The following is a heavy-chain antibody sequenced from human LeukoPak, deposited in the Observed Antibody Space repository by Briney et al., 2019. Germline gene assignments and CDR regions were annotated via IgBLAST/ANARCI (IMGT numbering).Heavy chain of an antibody. Sequence: ASVKVSCKASGYTFTSYAMHWVRQAPGQSLEWMGWINAGNGNTKYSQKFQGRVTITRDTSASTAYMELSSLRSEDTAVYYCARDGELWFGEGAAFDIWGQGTMVTVSS. D-gene: IGHD3-10*01. V-gene: IGHV1-3*01. CDR1: GYTFTSYA. CDR3: ARDGELWFGEGAAFDI. J-gene: IGHJ3*02. CDR2: INAGNGNT.